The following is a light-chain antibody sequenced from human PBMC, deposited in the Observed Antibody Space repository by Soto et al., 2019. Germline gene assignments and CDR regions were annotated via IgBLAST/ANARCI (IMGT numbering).Light chain of an antibody. CDR3: QQYNNGSPIT. CDR1: QSVSSN. V-gene: IGKV3-15*01. J-gene: IGKJ5*01. CDR2: GAS. Sequence: EIVMTQSPATLSVSPGERATLSCRASQSVSSNLAWYQQKPGQAPRLLIYGASTRATGIPARFSGSGSGTEFTLTISSLQSEDFGVYYCQQYNNGSPITFGQGTRLEI.